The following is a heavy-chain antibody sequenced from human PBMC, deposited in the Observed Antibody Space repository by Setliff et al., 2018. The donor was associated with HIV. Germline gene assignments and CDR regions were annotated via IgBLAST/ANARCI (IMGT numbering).Heavy chain of an antibody. J-gene: IGHJ4*02. V-gene: IGHV1-2*02. CDR2: INPNSGGT. D-gene: IGHD3-22*01. Sequence: ASVKVSCKASGYTFTGYYMHWVRQAPGQGLEWMGWINPNSGGTNYAQKFQGRVTMTRDTSISTAYMELSRLRSDDTAVYYCARDRRTHYYDSSGLDYWGQGTLVTVS. CDR1: GYTFTGYY. CDR3: ARDRRTHYYDSSGLDY.